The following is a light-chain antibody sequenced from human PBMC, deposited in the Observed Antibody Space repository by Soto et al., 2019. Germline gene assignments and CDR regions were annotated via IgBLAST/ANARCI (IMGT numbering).Light chain of an antibody. J-gene: IGKJ5*01. Sequence: EIMMTQSPATLSVSPGERATLSCRASQSVRSHLAWYQQKPGQAPRLLIYDASTRATDIPTRFSGSGSGTEFTLTISSLQSEDFAVYYCQQRNSWPPTFTFGQGTRLEIK. V-gene: IGKV3-15*01. CDR3: QQRNSWPPTFT. CDR2: DAS. CDR1: QSVRSH.